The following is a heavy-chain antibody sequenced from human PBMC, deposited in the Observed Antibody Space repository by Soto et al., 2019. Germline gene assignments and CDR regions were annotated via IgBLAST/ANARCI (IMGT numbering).Heavy chain of an antibody. CDR1: GGTFSSHS. J-gene: IGHJ6*02. D-gene: IGHD1-1*01. CDR3: ATGSFTSTGGRIGYHYNAMDV. V-gene: IGHV1-69*13. Sequence: SVQVSCKSSGGTFSSHSINWVRQAPGQGLEWMGGIIPIFGPANFAKKFQGRVTITADESTTTAYMELSSLTSEDTAVYYCATGSFTSTGGRIGYHYNAMDVWGQGTTVTVSS. CDR2: IIPIFGPA.